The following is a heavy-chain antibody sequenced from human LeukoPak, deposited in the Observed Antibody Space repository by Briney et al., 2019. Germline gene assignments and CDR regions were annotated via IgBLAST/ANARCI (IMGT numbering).Heavy chain of an antibody. CDR2: ISYDGSNK. CDR1: GFTFSSYA. CDR3: ARARGAASVSIWGLSAFDI. D-gene: IGHD5/OR15-5a*01. Sequence: GGSLRLSCAASGFTFSSYAMHWVRQAPGKGLEWVAVISYDGSNKYYADSVKGRFTISRDNSKNTLYLQMNSLRAEDTAVYYCARARGAASVSIWGLSAFDIWGQGTMVTVSS. J-gene: IGHJ3*02. V-gene: IGHV3-30-3*01.